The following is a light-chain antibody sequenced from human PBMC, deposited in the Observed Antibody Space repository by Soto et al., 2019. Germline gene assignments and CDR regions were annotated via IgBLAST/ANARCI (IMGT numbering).Light chain of an antibody. CDR2: GAS. J-gene: IGKJ3*01. V-gene: IGKV3-20*01. CDR1: QSVSSSY. CDR3: QQYGSSVFT. Sequence: ENVLTQSPGTLSLSPGERATLSCRASQSVSSSYLAWYQQKPGQAPRLLIYGASSRATGIPDRFSGSGSGTDSTLTISRLEPEDFAVYYCQQYGSSVFTFGPGTKVDIK.